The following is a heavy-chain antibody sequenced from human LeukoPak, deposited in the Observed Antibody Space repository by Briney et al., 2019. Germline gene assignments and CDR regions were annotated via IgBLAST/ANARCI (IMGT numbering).Heavy chain of an antibody. V-gene: IGHV3-23*01. CDR1: GFTFSSYA. Sequence: PGGSLRLSCAASGFTFSSYAMSWVRQAPGKGLEWVSAISGSGDSTYYADSVKGRFTISRDNSKNTLYLQMNSLRAEDTAVYYCANDRNYYDSSGYYARLDYWGQGTLVTVSS. CDR3: ANDRNYYDSSGYYARLDY. D-gene: IGHD3-22*01. J-gene: IGHJ4*02. CDR2: ISGSGDST.